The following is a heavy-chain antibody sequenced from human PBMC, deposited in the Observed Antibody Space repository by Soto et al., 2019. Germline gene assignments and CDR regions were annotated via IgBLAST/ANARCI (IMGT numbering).Heavy chain of an antibody. V-gene: IGHV3-74*01. J-gene: IGHJ4*02. CDR1: GFTFSSYW. CDR2: INGDGIST. CDR3: ARISQGTYCRGGNCYSDY. Sequence: EVQLVESGGDLVQPGGSLRLSCAASGFTFSSYWMHWVRQDPEKGLVWVSRINGDGISTSYADCVKGRFTISRDNAKDTLYLHMNSLGAEDTAVYYCARISQGTYCRGGNCYSDYWGQGTLVTVSS. D-gene: IGHD2-15*01.